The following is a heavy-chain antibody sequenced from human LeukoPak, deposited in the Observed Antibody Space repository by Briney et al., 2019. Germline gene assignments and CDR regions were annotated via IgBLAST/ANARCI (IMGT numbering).Heavy chain of an antibody. CDR3: AKDGSIAVAGKYFDS. CDR2: ISNTANDYI. J-gene: IGHJ4*02. V-gene: IGHV3-21*04. Sequence: PVGSLRLSCAGSGFTFRNYNMNWVRQAPGKGPEWVSAISNTANDYIYYADSVKGRFTISRDNAKNSLYLQMNSLRAEDMALYYCAKDGSIAVAGKYFDSWGQGTLVTVSS. D-gene: IGHD6-19*01. CDR1: GFTFRNYN.